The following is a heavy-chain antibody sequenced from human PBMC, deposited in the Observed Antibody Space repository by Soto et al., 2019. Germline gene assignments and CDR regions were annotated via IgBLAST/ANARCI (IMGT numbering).Heavy chain of an antibody. Sequence: QVHLQESGPGPVEPSQTLSLTCTVSGASISSGGYFWSWIRQFPGKGLDWIGDLYYTGTTSYNPSLMSRLAMSANTSKNQFSLRVTSVTVADTAIYYCARVGVVAASPSYWYFDLWGRGTLVTVSS. CDR2: LYYTGTT. CDR3: ARVGVVAASPSYWYFDL. CDR1: GASISSGGYF. D-gene: IGHD2-15*01. J-gene: IGHJ2*01. V-gene: IGHV4-31*03.